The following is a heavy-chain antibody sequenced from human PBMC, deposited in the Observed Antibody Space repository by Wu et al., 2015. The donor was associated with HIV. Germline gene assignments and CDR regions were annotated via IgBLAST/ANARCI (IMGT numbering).Heavy chain of an antibody. V-gene: IGHV1-46*01. CDR3: ARAGIAAAFLYYFDY. CDR2: INPSGGST. D-gene: IGHD6-13*01. CDR1: GYTFTSYY. Sequence: QVQLVQSGAEVKKPGASVKVSCKASGYTFTSYYMHWVRQAPGQGLEWMGIINPSGGSTSYAQKFQGRVTMTRDTSTSTVYMELSSLRSEDTAVYYCARAGIAAAFLYYFDYWGQGTLVTVSS. J-gene: IGHJ4*02.